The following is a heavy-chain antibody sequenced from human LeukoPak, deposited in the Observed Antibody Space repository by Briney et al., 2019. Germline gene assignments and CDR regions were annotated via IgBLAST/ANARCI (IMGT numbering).Heavy chain of an antibody. J-gene: IGHJ1*01. CDR3: ARGGSSGYRVYFQH. D-gene: IGHD3-22*01. CDR1: GGSISSGDYY. CDR2: IYYSGST. Sequence: PSETLSLTCTVSGGSISSGDYYWSWIRQPPGKGLEWIGYIYYSGSTYYNPSLESRVTISVDTSKNQFSLKLSSVTAADTAVYYCARGGSSGYRVYFQHWGQGTLVTVSS. V-gene: IGHV4-30-4*01.